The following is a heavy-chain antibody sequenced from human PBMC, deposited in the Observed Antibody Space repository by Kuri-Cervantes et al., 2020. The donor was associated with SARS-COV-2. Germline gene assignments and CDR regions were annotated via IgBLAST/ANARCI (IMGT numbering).Heavy chain of an antibody. D-gene: IGHD2-21*02. Sequence: GGSLRLSCSVSGFAFIRYTMHWVRQAPGQGLQWVSVISSEGTIKDYADFVKGRFTISRDNSRRTLFLTMNRLTTDDTAKYYCARGDVGDQSYYFGLDAWGQGTTVTVS. CDR3: ARGDVGDQSYYFGLDA. V-gene: IGHV3-30*17. J-gene: IGHJ6*02. CDR2: ISSEGTIK. CDR1: GFAFIRYT.